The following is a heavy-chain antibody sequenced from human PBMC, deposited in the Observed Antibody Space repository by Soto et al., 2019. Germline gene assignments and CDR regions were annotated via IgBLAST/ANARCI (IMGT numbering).Heavy chain of an antibody. D-gene: IGHD3-16*01. Sequence: PSETLSLTCTVSGGSISSYYWSWIRQPPGKGLEWIGYIYYSGSTNYNPSLKSRVTISVDTSKNQFSLKLSSVTAADTAVYYCARALIISRYYSCGMDFWCQATTLTV. J-gene: IGHJ6*02. V-gene: IGHV4-59*01. CDR2: IYYSGST. CDR3: ARALIISRYYSCGMDF. CDR1: GGSISSYY.